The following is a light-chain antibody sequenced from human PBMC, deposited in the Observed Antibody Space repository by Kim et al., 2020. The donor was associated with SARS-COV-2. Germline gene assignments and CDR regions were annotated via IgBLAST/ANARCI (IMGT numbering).Light chain of an antibody. J-gene: IGKJ4*01. CDR3: HQYDRSPLT. CDR1: QSLTSRY. V-gene: IGKV3-20*01. Sequence: APGERATLSCRASQSLTSRYLAWYQQKPGQPPRLLIYGASSRANGTPDRFSGSGSGTDFTLTIRRLEPEDVAVYYCHQYDRSPLTFGGGTKVDIK. CDR2: GAS.